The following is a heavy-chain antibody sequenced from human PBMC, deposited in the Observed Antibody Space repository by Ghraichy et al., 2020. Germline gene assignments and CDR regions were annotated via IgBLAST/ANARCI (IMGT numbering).Heavy chain of an antibody. CDR3: ARLGDSSGYPESLDY. J-gene: IGHJ4*02. V-gene: IGHV4-34*01. D-gene: IGHD3-22*01. CDR2: INHSGST. Sequence: SQTLSLTCAVYGGSFSGYYWSWIRQPPGKGLEWIGEINHSGSTNYNPSLKSRVTISVDTSKNQFSLKLSSVTAADTSVYYCARLGDSSGYPESLDYWGQGTLVTVSS. CDR1: GGSFSGYY.